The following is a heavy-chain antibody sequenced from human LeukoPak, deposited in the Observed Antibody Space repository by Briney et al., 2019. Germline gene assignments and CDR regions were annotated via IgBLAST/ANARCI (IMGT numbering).Heavy chain of an antibody. V-gene: IGHV3-48*04. J-gene: IGHJ4*02. CDR3: ARDRD. CDR1: GFTFSSYA. Sequence: GGSLRLSCAASGFTFSSYAMSWVRQAPGKGLEWVSYISSSSSTIYYADSVKGRFTISRDNAKNSLYLQMDSLRAEDTAVYYCARDRDWGQGTLVTVSS. CDR2: ISSSSSTI.